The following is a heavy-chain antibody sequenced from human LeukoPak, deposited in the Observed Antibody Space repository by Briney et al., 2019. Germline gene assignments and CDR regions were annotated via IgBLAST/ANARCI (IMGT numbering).Heavy chain of an antibody. V-gene: IGHV3-21*05. J-gene: IGHJ4*02. CDR1: GFTFSDYS. D-gene: IGHD6-13*01. CDR3: AKDVRAAAGYFDY. Sequence: GGSLRLSCAASGFTFSDYSMNWVRQAPGKGLEWVSYISGSSNFMYYADSVRGRFTISRDNAKSSLYLQMTSLRAEDTAVYYCAKDVRAAAGYFDYWGQGTLVTVSS. CDR2: ISGSSNFM.